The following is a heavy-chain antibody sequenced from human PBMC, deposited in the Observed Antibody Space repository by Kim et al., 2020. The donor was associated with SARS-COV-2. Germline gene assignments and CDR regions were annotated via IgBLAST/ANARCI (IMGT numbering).Heavy chain of an antibody. V-gene: IGHV5-51*01. CDR3: ARQGPGDCSGGSCYSPYYYYGMDV. CDR2: IYPGDSDT. D-gene: IGHD2-15*01. CDR1: GYSFTSYW. Sequence: GESLKISCKGSGYSFTSYWIGWVRQMPGKGLEWMGIIYPGDSDTRYSPSFQGQVTISADKSISTAYLQWSSLKASDTAMYYCARQGPGDCSGGSCYSPYYYYGMDVWGQGTTATVSS. J-gene: IGHJ6*02.